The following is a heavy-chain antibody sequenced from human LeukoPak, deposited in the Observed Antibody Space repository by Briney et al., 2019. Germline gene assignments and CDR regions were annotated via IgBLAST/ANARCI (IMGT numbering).Heavy chain of an antibody. CDR3: ARGGGGSDSSGYIIDY. D-gene: IGHD3-22*01. V-gene: IGHV4-31*03. Sequence: PSETLSLTCTVSGGSISSGGYYWRWIRQHPGKGLEWIGYIYYSGSTYYNPSLKSRVTISVDTSKNQFSLKLSSVTAADTAVYYCARGGGGSDSSGYIIDYWGQGTLVTVSS. J-gene: IGHJ4*02. CDR2: IYYSGST. CDR1: GGSISSGGYY.